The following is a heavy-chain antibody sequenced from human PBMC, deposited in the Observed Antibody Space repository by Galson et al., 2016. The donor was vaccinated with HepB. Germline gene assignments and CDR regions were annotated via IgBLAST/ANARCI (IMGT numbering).Heavy chain of an antibody. Sequence: PALVKPTQTLTLTCTFSGFSLTTGGVTVGWIRQSPGKVLEWLALIYWDDDKRYNPSLKSRLTITTDISKSHVVLKMANMDPADTATYFCARLLDPLYSNTSHSFDIWGQGTLVTVSS. CDR2: IYWDDDK. J-gene: IGHJ4*02. CDR3: ARLLDPLYSNTSHSFDI. V-gene: IGHV2-5*02. D-gene: IGHD5-18*01. CDR1: GFSLTTGGVT.